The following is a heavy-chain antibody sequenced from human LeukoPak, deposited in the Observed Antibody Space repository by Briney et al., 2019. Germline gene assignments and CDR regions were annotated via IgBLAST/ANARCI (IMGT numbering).Heavy chain of an antibody. V-gene: IGHV3-23*01. Sequence: GASLRLSCAASGFTFSSYATSWVRQAPGKGLEWVSAISGSGGSTYYADSVKGRFTISRDNSKNTLYLQKNSMRAEDTAVYYCAKARTLTRYDSSGYYDYWGQGTLVTASS. D-gene: IGHD3-22*01. J-gene: IGHJ4*02. CDR3: AKARTLTRYDSSGYYDY. CDR1: GFTFSSYA. CDR2: ISGSGGST.